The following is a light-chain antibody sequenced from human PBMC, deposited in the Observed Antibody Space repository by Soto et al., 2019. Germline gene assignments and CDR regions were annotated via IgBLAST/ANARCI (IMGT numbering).Light chain of an antibody. Sequence: QSVLTQPPSVSGTPGQTVTISCSGSSSNIGSKSVQWYQQLPDTAPKLLIYSNNQRPSGVPDRFSGSKSGTSASLAISGLQSEDEANYYCGAWADTLNVLVFGGGTKLTVL. CDR2: SNN. V-gene: IGLV1-44*01. CDR3: GAWADTLNVLV. J-gene: IGLJ2*01. CDR1: SSNIGSKS.